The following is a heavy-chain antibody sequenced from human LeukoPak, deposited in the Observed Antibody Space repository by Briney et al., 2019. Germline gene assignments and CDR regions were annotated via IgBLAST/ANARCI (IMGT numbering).Heavy chain of an antibody. D-gene: IGHD6-19*01. J-gene: IGHJ4*02. CDR3: AKGTSSGWYYFDY. CDR1: GYSITSGYY. CDR2: IYHSGDT. Sequence: PSEILSLTCIVSGYSITSGYYWGWIRQPPGKGLEWIGSIYHSGDTYYNPSLKSRVTISVDTSKNQFSLKLDSVTAADTAVYYCAKGTSSGWYYFDYWGQGTLVTVSS. V-gene: IGHV4-38-2*02.